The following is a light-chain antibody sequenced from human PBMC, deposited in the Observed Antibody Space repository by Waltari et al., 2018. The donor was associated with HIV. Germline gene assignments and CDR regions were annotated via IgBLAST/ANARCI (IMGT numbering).Light chain of an antibody. J-gene: IGLJ3*02. CDR2: LDN. CDR1: NSNIGSNS. V-gene: IGLV1-47*01. Sequence: QSVVTQPPSASGTPGQRVVISCSGSNSNIGSNSVNWYQQVPGAAPKILLYLDNQRFSGVPDRFSGSKSGTSAALAISELRSEDEADYYCAVWDDSLRGGVFGGGTKLTVL. CDR3: AVWDDSLRGGV.